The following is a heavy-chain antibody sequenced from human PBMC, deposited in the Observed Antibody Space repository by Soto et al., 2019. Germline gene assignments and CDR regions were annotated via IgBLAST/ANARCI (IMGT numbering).Heavy chain of an antibody. D-gene: IGHD1-1*01. V-gene: IGHV3-33*01. CDR2: IWYDGSNK. Sequence: GGSLRLSCAASGFTFSSYGMHWVRQAPGKGLEWVAVIWYDGSNKYYADSVKGRFTISRDNSKNTLYLQMNSLRAEDTAVYYCARDGRSGPTEYYGMDVWGQGTTVTVSS. CDR1: GFTFSSYG. J-gene: IGHJ6*02. CDR3: ARDGRSGPTEYYGMDV.